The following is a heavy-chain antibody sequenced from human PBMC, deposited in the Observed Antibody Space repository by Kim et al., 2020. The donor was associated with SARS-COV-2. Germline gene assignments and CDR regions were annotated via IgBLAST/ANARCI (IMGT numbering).Heavy chain of an antibody. D-gene: IGHD3-22*01. CDR2: ISSSSSYI. J-gene: IGHJ4*02. Sequence: GGSLRLSCAASGFTFSSYSMNWVRQAPGKGLEWVSSISSSSSYIYYADSVKGRFTISRDNAKNSLYLQMNSLRAEDTAVYYCARDRPYYYDSSGYYFDYWGQGPLVTVSS. CDR1: GFTFSSYS. CDR3: ARDRPYYYDSSGYYFDY. V-gene: IGHV3-21*01.